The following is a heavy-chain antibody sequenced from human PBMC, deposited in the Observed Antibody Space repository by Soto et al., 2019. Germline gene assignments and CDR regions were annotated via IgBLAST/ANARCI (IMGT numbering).Heavy chain of an antibody. D-gene: IGHD3-22*01. CDR1: GFTFSSYG. Sequence: QVQLVESGGGVVQPGRSLRLSCAASGFTFSSYGMHWVRQAPGKGLEWVAIISYDGSNKYYADSVKGRFTISRDNSKNTLYLQMNSLRAEDTAVYYCARDRAQYDRSGYYRGSYFDYWGQGTLVTVSS. CDR3: ARDRAQYDRSGYYRGSYFDY. J-gene: IGHJ4*02. CDR2: ISYDGSNK. V-gene: IGHV3-30*03.